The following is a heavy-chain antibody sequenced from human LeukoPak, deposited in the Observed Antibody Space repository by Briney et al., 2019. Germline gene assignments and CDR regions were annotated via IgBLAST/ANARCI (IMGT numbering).Heavy chain of an antibody. J-gene: IGHJ4*02. V-gene: IGHV3-30*02. CDR3: AKDKIWGEDYFDY. D-gene: IGHD3-16*01. Sequence: GGSLRLSCAASGFTFSSYGMHWVRQAPGKGLEWVAVIWYGGSNKYYADSVKGRFTISRDNSKNTLYLQMNSLRAEDTAVYYCAKDKIWGEDYFDYWGQGTLVTVSS. CDR1: GFTFSSYG. CDR2: IWYGGSNK.